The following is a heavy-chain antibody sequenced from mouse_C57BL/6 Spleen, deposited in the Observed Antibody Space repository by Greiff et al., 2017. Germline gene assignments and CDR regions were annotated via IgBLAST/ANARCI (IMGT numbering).Heavy chain of an antibody. V-gene: IGHV1-50*01. Sequence: QVQLQQPGAELVKPGASVKLSCKASGYTFTSYWMQWVKQRPGQGLEWIGEIDPSDSYTNYNQKFKGKATLTVDTSSSTAYMQLSSLTSEDSAVYYCAYYYGSHFDYWGQGTTLTVSS. CDR3: AYYYGSHFDY. D-gene: IGHD1-1*01. J-gene: IGHJ2*01. CDR1: GYTFTSYW. CDR2: IDPSDSYT.